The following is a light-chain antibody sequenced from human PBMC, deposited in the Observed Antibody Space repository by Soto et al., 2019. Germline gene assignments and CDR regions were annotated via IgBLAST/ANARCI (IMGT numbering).Light chain of an antibody. CDR1: QSISSY. CDR2: AAS. CDR3: QQSFKTPLA. V-gene: IGKV1-39*01. J-gene: IGKJ5*01. Sequence: DIQMTQSPSSLSASVGDRVTIICRASQSISSYVNWYQQKPGKAPRLLISAASTLQSGVPSRFSGGGSGTDFTLTISSLQPEDFATYYCQQSFKTPLAFGQGTRLEIE.